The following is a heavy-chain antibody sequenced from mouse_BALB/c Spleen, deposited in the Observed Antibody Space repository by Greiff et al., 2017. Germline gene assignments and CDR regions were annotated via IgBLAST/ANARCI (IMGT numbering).Heavy chain of an antibody. CDR2: ISSGGSYT. CDR1: GFTFSSYG. D-gene: IGHD2-3*01. J-gene: IGHJ2*01. CDR3: ARHDGYYDFDY. V-gene: IGHV5-6*01. Sequence: VQLKESGGDLVKPGGSLKLSCAASGFTFSSYGMSWVRQTPDKRLEWVATISSGGSYTYYPDSVKGRFTISRDNAKNTLYLQMSSLKSEDTAMYYCARHDGYYDFDYWGQGTTLTVSS.